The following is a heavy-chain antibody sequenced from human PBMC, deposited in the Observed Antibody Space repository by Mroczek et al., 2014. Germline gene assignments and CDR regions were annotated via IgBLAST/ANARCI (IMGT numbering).Heavy chain of an antibody. CDR3: ARAGAYSSSPGLDYYYYYYMDV. J-gene: IGHJ6*03. V-gene: IGHV1-46*03. Sequence: QVQLVQSGAEVKKPGASVKVSCKASGYTFTSYYMHWVRQAPGQGLEWMGIISPSGGSTSYAQKFQGRVTMTRDTSTSTVYMELSSLRSEDTAVYYCARAGAYSSSPGLDYYYYYYMDVWGQRATVTVSS. CDR1: GYTFTSYY. D-gene: IGHD6-6*01. CDR2: ISPSGGST.